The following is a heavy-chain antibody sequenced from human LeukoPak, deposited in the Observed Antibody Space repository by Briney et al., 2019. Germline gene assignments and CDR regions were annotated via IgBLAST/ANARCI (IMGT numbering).Heavy chain of an antibody. Sequence: SETLSLTCAVYGGSFSGNYWSRIRQPPGKGLEWIGEINHSGSTNYNPSLKSRVTISVDTSKNQFSLKLISVTAADTAVYYCARVAVTVVTFDYWGQGTLVTVSS. CDR2: INHSGST. CDR3: ARVAVTVVTFDY. D-gene: IGHD4-23*01. J-gene: IGHJ4*02. V-gene: IGHV4-34*01. CDR1: GGSFSGNY.